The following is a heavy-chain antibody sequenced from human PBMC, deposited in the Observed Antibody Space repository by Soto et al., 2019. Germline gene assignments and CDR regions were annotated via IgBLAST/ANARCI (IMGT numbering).Heavy chain of an antibody. V-gene: IGHV3-23*01. CDR1: GFTFTNYG. CDR2: ISPSGFTT. CDR3: ARDYSSSTFDY. Sequence: EVKLLESGGGLEQPGGSLRLSCAASGFTFTNYGMAWVRQAPGKGLEWVSAISPSGFTTYYADSVEGRFIISRVNSKNTLYLQMNSLRAEDTAVYYCARDYSSSTFDYWGQGTLLTVSS. J-gene: IGHJ4*02. D-gene: IGHD6-6*01.